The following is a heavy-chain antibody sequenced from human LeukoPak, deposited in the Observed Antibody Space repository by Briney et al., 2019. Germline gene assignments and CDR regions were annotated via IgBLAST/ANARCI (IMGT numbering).Heavy chain of an antibody. V-gene: IGHV5-51*01. CDR2: IYPGDSDT. CDR3: ARLNRQYQLLDHIDY. Sequence: GESLKISWKGSGYSFTSYWIGWVRQMPGKGLEWMGIIYPGDSDTRYSPSFQGQVTISADKSISTAYLQWSSLKASDTAMYYCARLNRQYQLLDHIDYWGQGTLVTVSS. D-gene: IGHD2-2*01. J-gene: IGHJ4*02. CDR1: GYSFTSYW.